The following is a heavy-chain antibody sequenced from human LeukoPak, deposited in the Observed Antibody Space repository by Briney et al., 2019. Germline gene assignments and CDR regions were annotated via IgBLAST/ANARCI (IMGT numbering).Heavy chain of an antibody. J-gene: IGHJ6*02. Sequence: GGSLRLSCAVSGFNVRTNYMSWVRQAPGKGLEYVSGISNNGGSTYYANAVKGRFTISRDNSKNTVYLQVGSLRTEDMAVYYCARWHNSLDVWGQGTTVTVS. CDR1: GFNVRTNY. CDR3: ARWHNSLDV. D-gene: IGHD1/OR15-1a*01. V-gene: IGHV3-64*01. CDR2: ISNNGGST.